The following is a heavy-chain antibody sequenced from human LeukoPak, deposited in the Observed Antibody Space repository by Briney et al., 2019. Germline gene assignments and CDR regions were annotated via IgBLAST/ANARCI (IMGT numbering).Heavy chain of an antibody. CDR2: VYHSGST. V-gene: IGHV4-39*07. D-gene: IGHD6-19*01. CDR1: GVSISSNSYY. Sequence: SETLSLTCTVSGVSISSNSYYWGWIRQSPGKGLEWIGSVYHSGSTFYNPSLKSRVTISVDTSKNQFSLKLSSVTAADTAVYYCARDGLAVAGTWFDPWGQGTLVTVSS. J-gene: IGHJ5*02. CDR3: ARDGLAVAGTWFDP.